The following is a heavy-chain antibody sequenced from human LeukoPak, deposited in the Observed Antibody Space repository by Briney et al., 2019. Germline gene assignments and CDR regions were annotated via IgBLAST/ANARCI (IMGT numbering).Heavy chain of an antibody. V-gene: IGHV1-69*05. Sequence: EASVKVSCKASGGTFSSYAISWVRQAPGQGLEWMGGIIPIFGTANYAQKFQGRVTITTDESTSTAYMELSSLRSEDTAVYYCARESEVGATYFDYWGQGTLVTVSS. CDR2: IIPIFGTA. CDR3: ARESEVGATYFDY. J-gene: IGHJ4*02. CDR1: GGTFSSYA. D-gene: IGHD1-26*01.